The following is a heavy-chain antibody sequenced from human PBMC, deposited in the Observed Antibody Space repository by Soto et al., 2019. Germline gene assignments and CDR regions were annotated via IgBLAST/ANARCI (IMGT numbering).Heavy chain of an antibody. J-gene: IGHJ4*02. V-gene: IGHV2-5*02. CDR1: GFSLSASGMG. CDR3: AHINTGTGGHFDY. Sequence: QITLKEAGPTLVTPTQTLTLTCTFSGFSLSASGMGVGWIRQPTEKALEWLALIFWDDAKRYSPSLKRSLTISTDASKNQFVLTLTNVEPVDTATYFWAHINTGTGGHFDYWGQGTLVTFSS. CDR2: IFWDDAK. D-gene: IGHD2-8*02.